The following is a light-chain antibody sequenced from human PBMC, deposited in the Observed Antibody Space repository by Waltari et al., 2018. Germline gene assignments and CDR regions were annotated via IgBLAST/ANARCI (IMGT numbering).Light chain of an antibody. V-gene: IGLV2-14*03. J-gene: IGLJ1*01. Sequence: QSALTQPASLSGSLGQSITISCSGTSSDIGGHDHVSWYQQHPGKAPKLMIYDVTGRPSGVSARFSGSKSGNTASLAISGLQAEDEADYYCTSYTSAGPLYVFGTGTKVFVL. CDR1: SSDIGGHDH. CDR3: TSYTSAGPLYV. CDR2: DVT.